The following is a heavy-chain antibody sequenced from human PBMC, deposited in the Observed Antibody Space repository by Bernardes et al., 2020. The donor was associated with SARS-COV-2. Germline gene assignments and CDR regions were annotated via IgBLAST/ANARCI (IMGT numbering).Heavy chain of an antibody. J-gene: IGHJ4*02. CDR3: GTDLYY. CDR2: VGTADDT. V-gene: IGHV3-13*01. CDR1: GFTLSSYD. Sequence: GGSLRLSCAASGFTLSSYDMHWVRQTAGKRLEWVATVGTADDTYYSDSVKGRFTVSRDNAKSTLYLQMNSLTAEDTAVYYCGTDLYYWGQGTLVTVSS.